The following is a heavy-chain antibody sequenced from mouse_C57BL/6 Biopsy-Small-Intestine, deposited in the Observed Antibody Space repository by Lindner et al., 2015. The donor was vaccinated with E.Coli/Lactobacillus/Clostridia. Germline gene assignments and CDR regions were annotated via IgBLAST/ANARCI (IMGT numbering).Heavy chain of an antibody. Sequence: VQLQESGGDLVKPGGSLKLSCAASGFTFSSYGMSWVRQTPAKRLEWVATISSGGSYTYYPDSVKGRFTISRDNAKNTLYLQMSSLRSEDTALYYCARHNGDYGSSYWYFDVWGTGTTVTVSS. CDR3: ARHNGDYGSSYWYFDV. J-gene: IGHJ1*03. D-gene: IGHD1-1*01. CDR1: GFTFSSYG. V-gene: IGHV5-6*01. CDR2: ISSGGSYT.